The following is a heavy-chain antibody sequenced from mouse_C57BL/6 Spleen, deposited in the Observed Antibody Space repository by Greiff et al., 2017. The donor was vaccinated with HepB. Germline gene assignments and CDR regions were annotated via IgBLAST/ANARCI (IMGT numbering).Heavy chain of an antibody. CDR3: ARLEDYYGSLWYFDV. J-gene: IGHJ1*03. V-gene: IGHV1-72*01. D-gene: IGHD1-1*01. CDR1: GYTFTSYW. CDR2: IDPNSGGT. Sequence: QVQLQQPGAELVKPGASVKLSCKASGYTFTSYWMHWVKQRPGRGLEWIGRIDPNSGGTKNNEKFKSKATLTVDKPSSTAYMQLSSLTSEDSEVYYCARLEDYYGSLWYFDVWGTGTTVTVSS.